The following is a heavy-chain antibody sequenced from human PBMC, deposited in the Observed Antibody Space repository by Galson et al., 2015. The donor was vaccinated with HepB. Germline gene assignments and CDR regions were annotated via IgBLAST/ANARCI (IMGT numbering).Heavy chain of an antibody. CDR3: TRGFWIGSDTGALDY. CDR2: IYSSRDT. V-gene: IGHV4-39*07. CDR1: GASIVDSSHY. J-gene: IGHJ4*02. D-gene: IGHD3-3*01. Sequence: ETLSLTCTVSGASIVDSSHYWGWIRQPPGRGLEWIGRIYSSRDTNYNTSLESRVTISVDASKNQFSLNLNSVTAADTAIYYCTRGFWIGSDTGALDYWGRGTLVTVSS.